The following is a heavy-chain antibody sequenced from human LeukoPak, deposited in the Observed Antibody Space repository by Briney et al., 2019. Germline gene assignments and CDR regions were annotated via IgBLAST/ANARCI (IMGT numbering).Heavy chain of an antibody. CDR3: ARGRRYFDRLPYDY. CDR2: INHSGST. D-gene: IGHD3-9*01. CDR1: GGSFSGYY. V-gene: IGHV4-34*01. Sequence: PSETLSLTCAVYGGSFSGYYWSWIRQPPGKGLEWIGEINHSGSTNYNPSLKSRVTISVDTSKNQFSLKLSSVTAADTAVYYCARGRRYFDRLPYDYWGQGTLVTVSS. J-gene: IGHJ4*02.